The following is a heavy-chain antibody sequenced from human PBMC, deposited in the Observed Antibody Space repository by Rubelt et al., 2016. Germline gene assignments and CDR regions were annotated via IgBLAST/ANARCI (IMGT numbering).Heavy chain of an antibody. CDR2: INHRGNT. V-gene: IGHV4-34*02. J-gene: IGHJ3*02. D-gene: IGHD6-19*01. CDR3: ARAPVTGTHHDAFHI. Sequence: QVQLQQWGAGLLKPSETLSLTCAVYGGSFSGYYWSWSRLSPGKGLEWIAEINHRGNTNYNPSLSLKSRVTISVDTSKNQIRRDLGPVTAADTALYYCARAPVTGTHHDAFHIWGQGTVVTVSS. CDR1: GGSFSGYY.